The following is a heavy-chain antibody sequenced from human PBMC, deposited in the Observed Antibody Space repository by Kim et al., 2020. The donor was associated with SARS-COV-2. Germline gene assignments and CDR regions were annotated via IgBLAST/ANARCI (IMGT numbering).Heavy chain of an antibody. J-gene: IGHJ4*02. CDR1: GYTFTKYW. CDR3: ARWTSEAPYYFDF. CDR2: IYPGDSDT. V-gene: IGHV5-51*01. Sequence: GESLKISCKVSGYTFTKYWIGWVRQMPGKGLEWMGIIYPGDSDTRYNPSFQGQVTISADKSINTAYLQRSSLKASDTAMYYCARWTSEAPYYFDFGAQGTLVTVSS.